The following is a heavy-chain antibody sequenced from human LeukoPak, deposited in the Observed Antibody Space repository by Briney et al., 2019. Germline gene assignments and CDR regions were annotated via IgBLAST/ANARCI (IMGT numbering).Heavy chain of an antibody. J-gene: IGHJ4*02. Sequence: GGSLRLSCAASGFTFRNYWVSWVRQAPGTGLEWVANIKQDGSDRNYVTSVRGRFTISRDNAESSLFLQMNSLRAEDTAVYYCARRRDGYNPFDYWGQGTLVTVSS. CDR3: ARRRDGYNPFDY. D-gene: IGHD5-24*01. CDR1: GFTFRNYW. V-gene: IGHV3-7*03. CDR2: IKQDGSDR.